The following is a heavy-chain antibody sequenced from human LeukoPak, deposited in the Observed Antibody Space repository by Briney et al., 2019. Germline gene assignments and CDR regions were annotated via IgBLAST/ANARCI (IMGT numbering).Heavy chain of an antibody. CDR2: ISSSSNTT. V-gene: IGHV3-48*01. Sequence: GGSLRLSCAGSGFTFSSYNMNWVRQAPGKGLEWISYISSSSNTTYYADSVQGRFTISRDNSKSTLCLQMNSLRAEDTAVYYCAKQLGYCSDGSCYFPYWGQGTLVTVSS. D-gene: IGHD2-15*01. J-gene: IGHJ4*02. CDR1: GFTFSSYN. CDR3: AKQLGYCSDGSCYFPY.